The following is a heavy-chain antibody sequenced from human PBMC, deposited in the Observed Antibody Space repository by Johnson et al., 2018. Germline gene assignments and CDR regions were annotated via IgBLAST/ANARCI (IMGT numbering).Heavy chain of an antibody. CDR1: GGSINSYY. Sequence: QVQLQESGPGLVKPSETXSLTCTVSGGSINSYYWSWIRQPPGKGLEWIGYIYYSGSTNYNPSLKNRVTISVDPSKNQFSLKLSSVTAADTAVYYCAQHLKRGDGDALDIWGQGTMVTVSS. V-gene: IGHV4-59*01. D-gene: IGHD3-10*01. CDR3: AQHLKRGDGDALDI. CDR2: IYYSGST. J-gene: IGHJ3*02.